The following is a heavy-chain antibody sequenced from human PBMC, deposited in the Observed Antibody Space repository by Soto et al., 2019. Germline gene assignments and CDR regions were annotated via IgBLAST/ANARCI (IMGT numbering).Heavy chain of an antibody. V-gene: IGHV4-34*01. CDR1: GGSFSGYY. CDR2: INHSGST. D-gene: IGHD5-12*01. CDR3: ARVKATLYRHYYFDY. Sequence: TSETLSLTCAVYGGSFSGYYWSWIRQPPGKGLEWIGEINHSGSTNYNPSLKSRVTISVDTSKNQFSLKLSSVTAADTAVYFCARVKATLYRHYYFDYWGQGTPVTASS. J-gene: IGHJ4*02.